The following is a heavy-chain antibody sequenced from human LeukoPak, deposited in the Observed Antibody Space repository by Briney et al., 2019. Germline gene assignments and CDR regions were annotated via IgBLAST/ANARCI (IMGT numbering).Heavy chain of an antibody. CDR2: IYYSGST. J-gene: IGHJ4*02. CDR1: GGSISSSSYY. V-gene: IGHV4-39*01. CDR3: ARIGGLLLWFGELLSKPHYFDY. Sequence: SETLSPTCTVSGGSISSSSYYWGWIRQPPGKGLEWIGSIYYSGSTYYNPSLKSRVTISVDTSKNQFSLKLSSVTAADTAVYYCARIGGLLLWFGELLSKPHYFDYWGQGTLVTVSS. D-gene: IGHD3-10*01.